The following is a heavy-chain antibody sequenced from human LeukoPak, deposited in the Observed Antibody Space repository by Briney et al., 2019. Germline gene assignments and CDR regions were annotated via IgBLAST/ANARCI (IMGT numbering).Heavy chain of an antibody. CDR1: GYTFTGCY. J-gene: IGHJ4*02. Sequence: ASVKVSCKASGYTFTGCYMHWVRQAPGQGLEWMGWINPNSGGTNYAQKFHDRVTMTRDTSIRTAYMEVSRLRSDDTAVYYCARSPDILTGENFDYWGQGTLVTVSS. D-gene: IGHD3-9*01. CDR2: INPNSGGT. V-gene: IGHV1-2*02. CDR3: ARSPDILTGENFDY.